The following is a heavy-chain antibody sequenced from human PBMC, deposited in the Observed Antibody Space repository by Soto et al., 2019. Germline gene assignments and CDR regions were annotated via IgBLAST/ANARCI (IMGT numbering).Heavy chain of an antibody. J-gene: IGHJ4*02. Sequence: PGGSLGLSCAASGLSFNSYFMNWVRQAPGKGLEWVSAITGTGGSTYYADSVKGRFTVSRDNSKNTLSLQMSSLRAEDTAVYYCASVPWRATPVWGQVTLLTVSS. CDR1: GLSFNSYF. CDR2: ITGTGGST. CDR3: ASVPWRATPV. V-gene: IGHV3-23*01. D-gene: IGHD5-12*01.